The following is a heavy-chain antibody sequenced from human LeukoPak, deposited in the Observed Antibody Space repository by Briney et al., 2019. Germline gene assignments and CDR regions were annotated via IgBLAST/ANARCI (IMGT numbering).Heavy chain of an antibody. Sequence: GGSLRLSCAASGFTFSSYAMTWVRQAPGKGLEWVSSIDESGGSTYYADSVKGQCTISRDNSRSSLYLEMNSLRAEDTAVYYCARGNTGWPYYLDYWGQGTLVTVSS. CDR3: ARGNTGWPYYLDY. V-gene: IGHV3-23*01. J-gene: IGHJ4*02. D-gene: IGHD6-19*01. CDR2: IDESGGST. CDR1: GFTFSSYA.